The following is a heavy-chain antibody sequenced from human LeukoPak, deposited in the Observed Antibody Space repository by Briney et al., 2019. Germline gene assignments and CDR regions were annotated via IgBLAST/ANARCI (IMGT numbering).Heavy chain of an antibody. D-gene: IGHD1-26*01. Sequence: AGGSLRLSCAASGFTVSSNYMSWVRQAPGKGLEWVSAISGSGRSTYSADSVRGRFTTSRDNSKNILYLQMNNLRGEDTAVYYCAKSQLVKGSYFFDYWGQGTLVTVSS. V-gene: IGHV3-23*01. CDR2: ISGSGRST. J-gene: IGHJ4*02. CDR1: GFTVSSNY. CDR3: AKSQLVKGSYFFDY.